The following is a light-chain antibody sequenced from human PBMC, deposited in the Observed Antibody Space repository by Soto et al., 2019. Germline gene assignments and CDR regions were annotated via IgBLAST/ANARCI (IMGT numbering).Light chain of an antibody. J-gene: IGKJ4*01. CDR1: QGIRNY. CDR2: AAS. CDR3: QNYNSAPLT. Sequence: DIQMTQSPSPLSASVGDRVTITCRASQGIRNYLAWYQQKPGKVPKLLIYAASTLQSGVPSRFSGSGSGTDFTLTISSLQPEDVATYYCQNYNSAPLTFGGGTKVEIK. V-gene: IGKV1-27*01.